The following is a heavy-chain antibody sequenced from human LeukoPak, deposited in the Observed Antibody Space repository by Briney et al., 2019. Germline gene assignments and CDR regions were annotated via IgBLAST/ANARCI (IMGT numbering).Heavy chain of an antibody. J-gene: IGHJ3*02. CDR1: GYTFTSYG. CDR2: ISAYNGNT. V-gene: IGHV1-18*04. D-gene: IGHD3-16*01. CDR3: ARERAGGWTPHNDFDI. Sequence: ASVKVSCKASGYTFTSYGISWVRQAPGQGLEWMGWISAYNGNTNYAQKLQGRVTMTTDTSTSTAYMELRSLRSDDTAVYYCARERAGGWTPHNDFDIWGQGTMVTVSS.